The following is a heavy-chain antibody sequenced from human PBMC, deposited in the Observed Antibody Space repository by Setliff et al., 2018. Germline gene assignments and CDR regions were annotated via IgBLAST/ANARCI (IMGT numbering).Heavy chain of an antibody. Sequence: PGESLKLSCKGSGYSFTSYWIGWVRQMPGKGLEWMGIIYPGDSDTRYSPSFQGQVTISADKSISTAYLQLSSLKASDTAMYYCARQFYYDSSGTGAFDIWGQGTMVTVSS. CDR2: IYPGDSDT. V-gene: IGHV5-51*01. CDR3: ARQFYYDSSGTGAFDI. D-gene: IGHD3-22*01. CDR1: GYSFTSYW. J-gene: IGHJ3*02.